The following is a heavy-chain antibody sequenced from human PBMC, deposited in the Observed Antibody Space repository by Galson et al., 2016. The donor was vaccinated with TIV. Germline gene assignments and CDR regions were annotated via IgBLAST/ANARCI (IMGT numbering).Heavy chain of an antibody. CDR2: TSYDGSNT. CDR1: DFTFSNYG. Sequence: SLRLSCAASDFTFSNYGMHWVRQAPGKGLEWAALTSYDGSNTYYADFVKGRFTISRDNSKNTLYLQMNNLRAEDTAVYYCARASRLDSSNWYRQVYYYGMDVWGQGTTVTVSS. D-gene: IGHD6-13*01. CDR3: ARASRLDSSNWYRQVYYYGMDV. V-gene: IGHV3-30*03. J-gene: IGHJ6*02.